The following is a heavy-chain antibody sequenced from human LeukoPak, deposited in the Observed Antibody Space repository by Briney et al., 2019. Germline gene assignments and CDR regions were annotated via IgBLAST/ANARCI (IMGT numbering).Heavy chain of an antibody. V-gene: IGHV3-30*14. CDR1: EFTFSRYA. D-gene: IGHD5-24*01. Sequence: PGRSLRLSCAASEFTFSRYAMLWVRQAPGKGLEWLAVISYHGVDKFYRASVRGRFTISRDNVENTLFLQLDNLSSEDSGVYFCARAVPTIHHMDVWGKGTTVTVSS. CDR2: ISYHGVDK. J-gene: IGHJ6*03. CDR3: ARAVPTIHHMDV.